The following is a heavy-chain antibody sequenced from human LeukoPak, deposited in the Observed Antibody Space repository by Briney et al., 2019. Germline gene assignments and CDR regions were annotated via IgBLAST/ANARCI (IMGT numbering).Heavy chain of an antibody. V-gene: IGHV3-48*03. J-gene: IGHJ4*02. CDR1: GFTFSSYE. CDR3: ARDYLSGGGFDY. Sequence: GRSLSLSCAPSGFTFSSYEMNRVRQAAGRGLEWVSYISSSGSTIYYATTVKGQFTISRDNAKNSLYLQMNSLRAEDTAVYYCARDYLSGGGFDYWGQGTLVTVSS. D-gene: IGHD3-10*01. CDR2: ISSSGSTI.